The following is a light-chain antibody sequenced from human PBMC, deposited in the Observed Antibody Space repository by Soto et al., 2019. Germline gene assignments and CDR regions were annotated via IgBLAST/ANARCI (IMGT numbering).Light chain of an antibody. Sequence: PGERATLSCRASQCVSSSYLAWYQQKPGQAPRLLIYGASSRATGIPDRFSGSGSGTDFTLTISRLEPEDFAVYYCQQYGSSPWTFGQGTKVEIK. V-gene: IGKV3-20*01. CDR2: GAS. J-gene: IGKJ1*01. CDR3: QQYGSSPWT. CDR1: QCVSSSY.